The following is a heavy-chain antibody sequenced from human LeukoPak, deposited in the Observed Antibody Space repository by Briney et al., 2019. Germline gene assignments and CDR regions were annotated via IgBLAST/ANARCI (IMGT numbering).Heavy chain of an antibody. CDR2: IYYSGTT. J-gene: IGHJ5*02. Sequence: SETLSLTCTVSGGSISSSSHYWGWIRQPPGEGLEWIGRIYYSGTTYYSPSLQSRVIISIDTSKNQFSLKLSSVTAADTAVYYCARADRYYQVWFDPWGQGTLVTVSS. V-gene: IGHV4-39*07. CDR1: GGSISSSSHY. D-gene: IGHD1-26*01. CDR3: ARADRYYQVWFDP.